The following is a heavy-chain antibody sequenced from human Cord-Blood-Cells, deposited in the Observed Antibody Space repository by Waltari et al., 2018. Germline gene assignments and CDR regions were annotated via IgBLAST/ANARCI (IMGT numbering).Heavy chain of an antibody. J-gene: IGHJ4*02. D-gene: IGHD1-1*01. Sequence: VQLVQSGAEVKKPGASVKVSCKASGYTFTGYYMHWVRPAPGQGLEWMGWINPNSGGTNYAQKCQGRVTMTRDTSISTAYMELSRLRSDDTAVYYCARDSEVPTGFFDYWGQGTLVTVSS. V-gene: IGHV1-2*02. CDR2: INPNSGGT. CDR3: ARDSEVPTGFFDY. CDR1: GYTFTGYY.